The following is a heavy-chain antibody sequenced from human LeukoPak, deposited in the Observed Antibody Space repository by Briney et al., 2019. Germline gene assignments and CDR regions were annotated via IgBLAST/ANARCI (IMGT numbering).Heavy chain of an antibody. CDR3: ARRSRYSSGSDY. CDR2: IYHSGTT. Sequence: SETLSLTCTVSGGSIRSSSHYWGWIRQPPGEGLEWIGIIYHSGTTYYNASLKSRVTISVDTSKNQFSLKLSSVTAADTAVYYCARRSRYSSGSDYWGQGTLVTVSS. J-gene: IGHJ4*02. D-gene: IGHD6-19*01. CDR1: GGSIRSSSHY. V-gene: IGHV4-39*07.